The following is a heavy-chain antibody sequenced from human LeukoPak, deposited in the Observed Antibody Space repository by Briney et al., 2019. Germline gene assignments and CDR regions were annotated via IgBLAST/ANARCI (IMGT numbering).Heavy chain of an antibody. D-gene: IGHD3-10*01. CDR1: GGSISSGTYY. CDR3: ATHELKDAFDI. Sequence: RASETLSLTCTVSGGSISSGTYYWSWVRQPAGKGLEWIGRIYSSGSTNYNPSLKSRVTISVDTSKNQFSLKLSSVTAADTAVYYCATHELKDAFDIWGQGTMVTVSS. CDR2: IYSSGST. J-gene: IGHJ3*02. V-gene: IGHV4-61*02.